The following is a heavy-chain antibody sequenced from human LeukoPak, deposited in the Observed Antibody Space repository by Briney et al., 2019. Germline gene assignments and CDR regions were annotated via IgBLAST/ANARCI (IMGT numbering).Heavy chain of an antibody. V-gene: IGHV2-5*01. D-gene: IGHD3-22*01. CDR3: ARSRGVDYYDSSSYFDY. CDR2: IYWNDDK. J-gene: IGHJ4*02. CDR1: GGSISSYYW. Sequence: TLSLTCTVSGGSISSYYWSWIRQPPGKALEWLALIYWNDDKRYSPSLKSRLTITKDTSKNQVVLTMTNMDPVDTATYYCARSRGVDYYDSSSYFDYWGQGTLVTVSS.